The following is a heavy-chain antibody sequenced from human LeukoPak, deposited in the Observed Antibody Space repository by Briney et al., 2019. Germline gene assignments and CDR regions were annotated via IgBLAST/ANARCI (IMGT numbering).Heavy chain of an antibody. J-gene: IGHJ6*02. CDR3: ARGGQYGSGSYYTYYYYGMDV. D-gene: IGHD3-10*01. V-gene: IGHV4-4*07. CDR2: IYTSGST. Sequence: SETLSLTCTVSGGSISSYYWSWIRQPAGKGLEWIGRIYTSGSTNYNPSLKSRVTMSVGTSKNQSSLKLSSVTAADTAVYYCARGGQYGSGSYYTYYYYGMDVWGQGTTVTVSS. CDR1: GGSISSYY.